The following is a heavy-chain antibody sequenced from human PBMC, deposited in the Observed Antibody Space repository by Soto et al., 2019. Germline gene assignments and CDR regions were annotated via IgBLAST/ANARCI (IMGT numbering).Heavy chain of an antibody. CDR2: IIPVFGPA. D-gene: IGHD6-13*01. V-gene: IGHV1-69*13. CDR1: GVTLKNSA. CDR3: GRGGSWAKVDS. Sequence: SVKVSCKASGVTLKNSALSWVRQAPGQGLEWMGGIIPVFGPALYAQKFQGRVIITADESTNTAFLDVSSLRSEDTAVYYCGRGGSWAKVDSWGPGTLVTVSS. J-gene: IGHJ4*02.